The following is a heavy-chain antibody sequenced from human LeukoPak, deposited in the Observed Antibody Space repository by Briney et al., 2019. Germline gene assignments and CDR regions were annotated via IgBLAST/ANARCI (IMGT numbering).Heavy chain of an antibody. Sequence: SETLSLTCTVSGGSISTYYWSWIRQPPGKGLEWIGYIYYTGSTTYNPSLKSRVTISVDRSKNQFSLKLSSVTAADTAVYYCARVNYVRNDYFDYWGQGTLVTVSS. D-gene: IGHD3-10*02. J-gene: IGHJ4*02. CDR3: ARVNYVRNDYFDY. CDR1: GGSISTYY. CDR2: IYYTGST. V-gene: IGHV4-59*12.